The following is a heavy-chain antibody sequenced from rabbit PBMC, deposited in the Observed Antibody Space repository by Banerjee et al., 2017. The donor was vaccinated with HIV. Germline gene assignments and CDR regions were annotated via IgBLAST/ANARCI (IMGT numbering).Heavy chain of an antibody. CDR1: GLDFSSGYW. CDR2: IGADSSGRT. D-gene: IGHD4-1*01. J-gene: IGHJ4*01. CDR3: ARDLAGVIGWNFNL. Sequence: EESGGGLVQPEGSLTLTCKASGLDFSSGYWICWVRQAPGKGLEWIACIGADSSGRTVYASWAKGRFTISKTSSTTVALQMTSLTAADTATYFCARDLAGVIGWNFNLWGQGTLVTVS. V-gene: IGHV1S45*01.